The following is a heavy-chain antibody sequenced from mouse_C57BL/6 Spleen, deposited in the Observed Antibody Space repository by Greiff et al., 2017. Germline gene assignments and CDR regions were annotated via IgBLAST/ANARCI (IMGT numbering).Heavy chain of an antibody. D-gene: IGHD1-1*01. J-gene: IGHJ2*01. V-gene: IGHV5-6*02. CDR2: ISSGGSYT. CDR3: ARRSYYYGSSYEYFDY. Sequence: DVTLVESGGDLVKPGGSLKLSCEASGFTFSSYGMSWVSQTPDKRLVWVATISSGGSYTYYTDSVKGRYTISRDNTQNTLYLQMSSLTAEDTAMYYCARRSYYYGSSYEYFDYWGQGTTLTVSS. CDR1: GFTFSSYG.